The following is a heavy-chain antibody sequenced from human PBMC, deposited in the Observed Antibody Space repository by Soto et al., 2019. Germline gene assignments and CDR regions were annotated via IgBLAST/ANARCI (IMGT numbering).Heavy chain of an antibody. CDR1: DYSIGSGYY. D-gene: IGHD6-6*01. CDR2: IIHSGST. J-gene: IGHJ6*02. CDR3: ARDFVRPGFYYYYYGMDV. Sequence: ETLSLTCTVSDYSIGSGYYWGWIRQPPGKGLEWIGSIIHSGSTYYNPSLKSRVTISVDTSKNQFSLKLSSVTAADTAVYYCARDFVRPGFYYYYYGMDVWGQGTTVTVS. V-gene: IGHV4-38-2*02.